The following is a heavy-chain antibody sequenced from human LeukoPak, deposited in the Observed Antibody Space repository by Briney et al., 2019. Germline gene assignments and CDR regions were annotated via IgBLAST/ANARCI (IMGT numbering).Heavy chain of an antibody. CDR2: IHYSGST. Sequence: SETLSLTCTVSGGSISSHYWHWIRQPPGKGLEWIGYIHYSGSTHYSPSLKSRATISADTSKNQFSLKLTSVTAADTAVYYCARDKGGAAAFDWFDPWGQGTLVTVSS. D-gene: IGHD6-13*01. J-gene: IGHJ5*02. V-gene: IGHV4-59*11. CDR1: GGSISSHY. CDR3: ARDKGGAAAFDWFDP.